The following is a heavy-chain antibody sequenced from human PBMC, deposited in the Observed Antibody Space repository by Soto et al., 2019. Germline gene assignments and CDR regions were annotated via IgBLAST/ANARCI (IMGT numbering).Heavy chain of an antibody. D-gene: IGHD4-17*01. CDR3: AEEDYGGNSGVLRY. V-gene: IGHV3-23*01. J-gene: IGHJ4*02. CDR2: ISGNDGSA. CDR1: GFTFSTLA. Sequence: GGSLRLSCAASGFTFSTLAMGWVRQVPGKGLEWVSAISGNDGSAYYADSVKGRFTISRDNSKNTLYLQMNSLRAEDTAVYYCAEEDYGGNSGVLRYWGQGALVTVSS.